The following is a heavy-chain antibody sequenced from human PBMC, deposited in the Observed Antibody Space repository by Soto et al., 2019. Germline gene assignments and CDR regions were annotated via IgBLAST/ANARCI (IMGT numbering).Heavy chain of an antibody. Sequence: QVKLVQSGAEVKKPGASVKVSCTFTSYDINWVRQAAVQGLEWMAWMNPNSGDTRYAEKFQGRVTMTRDTSKFTAYIELSNLRSEDTAVYYCAKGPGSSDWPFSDYYMDVWDQGTTVTVSS. V-gene: IGHV1-8*01. D-gene: IGHD6-19*01. CDR1: FTSYD. J-gene: IGHJ6*02. CDR2: MNPNSGDT. CDR3: AKGPGSSDWPFSDYYMDV.